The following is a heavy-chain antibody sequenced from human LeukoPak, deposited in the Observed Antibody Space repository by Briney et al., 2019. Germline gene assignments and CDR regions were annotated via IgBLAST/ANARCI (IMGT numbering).Heavy chain of an antibody. V-gene: IGHV3-30-3*01. CDR3: ARGPIWFGESSAVLDY. CDR2: ISYDGNNK. CDR1: GFTFSSYA. Sequence: GGSLRLSCAASGFTFSSYAMHWVRQAPGKGLEWMAVISYDGNNKYYADSVKGRFTISRDNSKNTLYLQMNSLGPEDTAFYYCARGPIWFGESSAVLDYWGQGTLVTVSS. J-gene: IGHJ4*02. D-gene: IGHD3-10*01.